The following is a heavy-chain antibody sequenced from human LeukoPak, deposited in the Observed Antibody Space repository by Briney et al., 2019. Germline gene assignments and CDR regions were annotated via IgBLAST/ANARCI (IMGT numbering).Heavy chain of an antibody. V-gene: IGHV3-7*01. Sequence: GGSLRLTCAASGFTFSSYWMTWVRQAPGKGLEWVVNIQEDGSEKYYVDSVKGRFTISRDNAKNSLYLQMNGLGAEDTAVYYCARELNGYGYYFFDYWGPGTLVTVSS. CDR3: ARELNGYGYYFFDY. D-gene: IGHD3-16*01. CDR1: GFTFSSYW. J-gene: IGHJ4*02. CDR2: IQEDGSEK.